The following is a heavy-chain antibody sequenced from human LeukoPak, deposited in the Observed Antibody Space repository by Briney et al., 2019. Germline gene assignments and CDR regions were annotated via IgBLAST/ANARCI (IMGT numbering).Heavy chain of an antibody. D-gene: IGHD1-1*01. Sequence: GGSLRLSCRASGYTFRSHWMTWVRQAQGKGLEWVASINQDGSEKYYVDSVKGRFTISRDNAKNSLSLQLNSLRAEDTAVFYCARDQAIQLELRRGLDYWCQGTLVTVSP. CDR2: INQDGSEK. CDR1: GYTFRSHW. CDR3: ARDQAIQLELRRGLDY. J-gene: IGHJ4*02. V-gene: IGHV3-7*01.